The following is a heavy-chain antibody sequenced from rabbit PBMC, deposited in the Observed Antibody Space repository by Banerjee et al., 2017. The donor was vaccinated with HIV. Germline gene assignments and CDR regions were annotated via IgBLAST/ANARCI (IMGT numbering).Heavy chain of an antibody. CDR1: GFDLSNYYY. V-gene: IGHV1S45*01. CDR2: IYTSSGST. D-gene: IGHD1-1*01. Sequence: QEQLEESGGDLVKPGASLTLTCKASGFDLSNYYYMCWVRQAPGKGLEWIACIYTSSGSTHYASWVNGRFTISKTSSTTVTLQMTSLTAADTATYFCARAYDNSGGYAFDPWGPGTLVTVS. CDR3: ARAYDNSGGYAFDP. J-gene: IGHJ2*01.